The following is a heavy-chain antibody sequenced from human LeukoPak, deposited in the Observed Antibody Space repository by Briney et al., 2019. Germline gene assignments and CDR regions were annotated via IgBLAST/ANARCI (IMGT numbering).Heavy chain of an antibody. D-gene: IGHD2/OR15-2a*01. CDR2: ISGRDGNT. CDR3: ARGSNSGFDP. Sequence: PGGSLRLSCVASGFTISTYVMTWVRQAPGKGLEWVSDISGRDGNTDYADSVKGRFTISRDNAKNTLYLQMISLRAEDTAVYYCARGSNSGFDPWGQGTLVTVSS. J-gene: IGHJ5*02. V-gene: IGHV3-23*01. CDR1: GFTISTYV.